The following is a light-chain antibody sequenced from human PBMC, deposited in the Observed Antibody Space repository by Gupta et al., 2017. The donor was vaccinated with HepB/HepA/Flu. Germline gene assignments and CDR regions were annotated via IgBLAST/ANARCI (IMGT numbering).Light chain of an antibody. CDR2: EAS. J-gene: IGKJ2*01. CDR1: QSVRNGL. Sequence: DIVLTQSPGSLSMSPGERATLSCRTSQSVRNGLSWFQQKPGQPPRLLIYEASTRATGIPDRFRGSGSGTDFTRTITRLEPEDFAVYYCQQYGSSTFTFGQGTKLDLK. CDR3: QQYGSSTFT. V-gene: IGKV3-20*01.